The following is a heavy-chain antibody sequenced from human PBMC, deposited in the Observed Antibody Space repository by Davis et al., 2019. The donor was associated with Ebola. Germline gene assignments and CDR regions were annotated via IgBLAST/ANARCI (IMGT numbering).Heavy chain of an antibody. Sequence: MPSETLSLTCAVSGGSISSSNWWSWVRQPPGKGLEWIGEIYHSGSTNYNPSLKSRVTISVDKSKNQFSLKLSSVTAADTAVYYCARGKKEEWLLRYYFDYWGQGTLVTVSS. CDR3: ARGKKEEWLLRYYFDY. CDR1: GGSISSSNW. CDR2: IYHSGST. D-gene: IGHD3-3*01. J-gene: IGHJ4*02. V-gene: IGHV4-4*02.